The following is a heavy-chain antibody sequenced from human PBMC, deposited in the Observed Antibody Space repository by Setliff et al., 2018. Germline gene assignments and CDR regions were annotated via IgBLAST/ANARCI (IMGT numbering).Heavy chain of an antibody. CDR1: GGSISSGSYY. D-gene: IGHD3-3*01. CDR2: IYYSGST. J-gene: IGHJ5*02. CDR3: ARAGPTVTFFRVLVISWWDP. Sequence: PSETLSLTCTVSGGSISSGSYYWGWIRQPPGKGLEWIGSIYYSGSTYYNPSLKSRVAISVDTSKNQFSLKLSSVIAADTATYYCARAGPTVTFFRVLVISWWDPWGQGSLVTVSS. V-gene: IGHV4-39*07.